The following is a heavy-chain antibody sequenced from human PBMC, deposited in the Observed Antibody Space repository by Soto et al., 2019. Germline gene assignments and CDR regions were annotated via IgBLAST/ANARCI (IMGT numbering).Heavy chain of an antibody. D-gene: IGHD2-21*02. CDR3: TTVPHIGVVTAVGY. J-gene: IGHJ4*02. V-gene: IGHV3-15*01. CDR2: IKSKTDGGTT. Sequence: GGSMRLSCAASGFTFSNAWMSWVRQAPGKGLEWVGRIKSKTDGGTTDYAAPVKGRFTISRDDSKNTLYLQMNSLKTEDTAVYYCTTVPHIGVVTAVGYWGQGTLVTVSS. CDR1: GFTFSNAW.